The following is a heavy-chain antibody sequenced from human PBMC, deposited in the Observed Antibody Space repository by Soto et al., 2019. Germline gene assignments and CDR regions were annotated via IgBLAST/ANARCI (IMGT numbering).Heavy chain of an antibody. CDR2: ISGSGGTT. D-gene: IGHD6-13*01. CDR1: GFTFSTYA. V-gene: IGHV3-23*01. J-gene: IGHJ4*02. Sequence: PGGSLRLSCAASGFTFSTYAMNWVRQAPGKGLEWVSTISGSGGTTYYVDSVKGRFTISRDNSKNTLYLQMNSLRAEDTAVYYCARGGFRGYSSSFGPYDYWGQGTLVTVSS. CDR3: ARGGFRGYSSSFGPYDY.